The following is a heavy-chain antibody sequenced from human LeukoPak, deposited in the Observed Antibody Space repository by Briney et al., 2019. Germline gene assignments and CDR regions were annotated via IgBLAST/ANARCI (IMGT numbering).Heavy chain of an antibody. V-gene: IGHV1-2*02. Sequence: ASVKVSCKASGYTFTASYIRWVRQAPGQGLEWMGWINPSSGATNSAQKFLGRVTMTRDTSMSTVYMELSRLTSDDTAVYYCRLFSGSYFDYWGQGTLVTVSS. J-gene: IGHJ4*02. CDR1: GYTFTASY. CDR3: RLFSGSYFDY. D-gene: IGHD1-26*01. CDR2: INPSSGAT.